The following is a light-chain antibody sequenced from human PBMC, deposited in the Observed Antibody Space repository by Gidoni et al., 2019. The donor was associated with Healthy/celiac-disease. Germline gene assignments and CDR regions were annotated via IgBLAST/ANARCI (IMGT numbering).Light chain of an antibody. CDR1: QCISSY. J-gene: IGKJ2*01. V-gene: IGKV1-39*01. CDR3: QQSYSTPSDT. Sequence: DIQMTQSPSSLSASVGDRVTITCRASQCISSYLNWYQQKPGKAPKLLIYAASSLQSGVPSRFSGSGSGTDFTLTISSLQPEDFATYYCQQSYSTPSDTFXXXTKLEIK. CDR2: AAS.